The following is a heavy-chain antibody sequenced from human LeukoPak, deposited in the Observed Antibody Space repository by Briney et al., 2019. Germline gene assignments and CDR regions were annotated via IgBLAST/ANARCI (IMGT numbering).Heavy chain of an antibody. CDR2: IYHSGST. D-gene: IGHD1-7*01. V-gene: IGHV4-39*07. Sequence: SETLSLTCTVSGVSISSSNSYWGWIRQPPGKGLEWIGEIYHSGSTNYNPSLKSRVTISVDTSKNQFSLKLSSVTAADTAVYYCARDGTNSGEYFTGYFDYWGQGTLVTVSS. CDR1: GVSISSSNSY. J-gene: IGHJ4*02. CDR3: ARDGTNSGEYFTGYFDY.